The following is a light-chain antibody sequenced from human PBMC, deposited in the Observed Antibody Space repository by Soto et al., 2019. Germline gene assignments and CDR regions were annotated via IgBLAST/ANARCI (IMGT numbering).Light chain of an antibody. CDR3: HQCATSPLT. V-gene: IGKV3-20*01. Sequence: EIVLTQSPGTLSLSPGERATLSCRASQTVGNNYLAWYQQKPGQAPRLLIDDASRRATGIPDRFRGTGSGTDVTLTISSVEPEDFAVYYCHQCATSPLTFGGGTKVEIK. CDR2: DAS. J-gene: IGKJ4*01. CDR1: QTVGNNY.